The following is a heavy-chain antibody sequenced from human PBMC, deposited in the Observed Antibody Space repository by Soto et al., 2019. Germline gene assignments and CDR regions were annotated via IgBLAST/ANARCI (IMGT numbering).Heavy chain of an antibody. Sequence: PSETLSLTCTVSGGSISGYYWSWIRQPPGKGLEWIGYIYYSGSTNYNPSLKSRVTISVDTSKNQFSLKLSSVTAADTAVYYCARDYSSSWYYFDYWGQGTLVTVSS. CDR3: ARDYSSSWYYFDY. CDR2: IYYSGST. J-gene: IGHJ4*02. D-gene: IGHD6-13*01. V-gene: IGHV4-59*01. CDR1: GGSISGYY.